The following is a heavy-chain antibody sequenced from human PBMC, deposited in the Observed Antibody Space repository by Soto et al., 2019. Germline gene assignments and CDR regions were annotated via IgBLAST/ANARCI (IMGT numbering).Heavy chain of an antibody. Sequence: GASVKVSCKASGYTFTSYYMHWVRQAPGQGLEWMGIINPSGGSTSYAQKFQGRVTMTRDTSTSTVYMELSSLRSEDTAVYYCARGNDILTGKYNWFDPWGQGTLVTVSS. CDR2: INPSGGST. CDR1: GYTFTSYY. V-gene: IGHV1-46*03. J-gene: IGHJ5*02. CDR3: ARGNDILTGKYNWFDP. D-gene: IGHD3-9*01.